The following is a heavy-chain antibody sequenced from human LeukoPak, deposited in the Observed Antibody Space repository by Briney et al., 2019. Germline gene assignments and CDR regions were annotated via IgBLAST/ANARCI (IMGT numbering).Heavy chain of an antibody. CDR2: INPNSGGT. CDR3: ARLGVTTGAFDI. Sequence: ASVKVSCEASGYTFTGYYMHWVRQAPGQGLEWMGWINPNSGGTNYAQKFQGRVTMTRDTSISTAYMELSRLRSDDTAVYYCARLGVTTGAFDIWGQGTMVTVSS. CDR1: GYTFTGYY. V-gene: IGHV1-2*02. J-gene: IGHJ3*02. D-gene: IGHD4-17*01.